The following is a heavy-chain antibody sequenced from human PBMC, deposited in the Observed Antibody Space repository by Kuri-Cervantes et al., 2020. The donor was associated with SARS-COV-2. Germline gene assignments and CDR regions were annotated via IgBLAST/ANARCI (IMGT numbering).Heavy chain of an antibody. CDR3: ATYDFWSGYSGYFQH. Sequence: GSLRLSCTVSGGSISSSSYYWGWIRQPPGKGLEWIGSIYYSGSTYYNPSLKSRVTISVDTSKSQFSLKLSSVTAADTAVYYCATYDFWSGYSGYFQHWGQGTLVTVSS. V-gene: IGHV4-39*07. CDR1: GGSISSSSYY. J-gene: IGHJ1*01. CDR2: IYYSGST. D-gene: IGHD3-3*01.